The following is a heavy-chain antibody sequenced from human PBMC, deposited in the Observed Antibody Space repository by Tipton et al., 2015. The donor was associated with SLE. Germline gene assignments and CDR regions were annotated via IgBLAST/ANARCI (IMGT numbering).Heavy chain of an antibody. CDR2: MYYSGSA. CDR1: GASISSHY. V-gene: IGHV4-59*11. Sequence: TLSLTCTVSGASISSHYWSWIRQPPGKGLEWIGYMYYSGSAPYNPSLRNRVTMSLDTSKNQFSLKLSSVTAADTAVYYCARTNLQESLVDWYFDLWGRGTLVTVSS. D-gene: IGHD5-24*01. CDR3: ARTNLQESLVDWYFDL. J-gene: IGHJ2*01.